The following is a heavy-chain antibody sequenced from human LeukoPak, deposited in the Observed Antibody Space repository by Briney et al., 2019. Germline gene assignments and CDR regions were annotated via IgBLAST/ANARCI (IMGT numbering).Heavy chain of an antibody. Sequence: ASVKVSCKASGYTFTGYYMHWVRQAPGQGLERMGWINPNSGGTNYAQKFQGRVTMTRDTSISTAYMELSRLRSDDTAVYYCARRKVGANAFDIWGQGTMVTVSS. CDR1: GYTFTGYY. CDR3: ARRKVGANAFDI. V-gene: IGHV1-2*02. J-gene: IGHJ3*02. CDR2: INPNSGGT. D-gene: IGHD1-26*01.